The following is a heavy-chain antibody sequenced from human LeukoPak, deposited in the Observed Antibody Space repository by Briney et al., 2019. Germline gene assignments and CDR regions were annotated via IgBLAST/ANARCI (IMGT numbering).Heavy chain of an antibody. J-gene: IGHJ2*01. D-gene: IGHD3-22*01. Sequence: SETLSLTCAVYGGSFSGYYWSWIRQPPGEGLEWIGEINHSGSTNYNPCLKSRVTISVDTSKNQFSLKLSSVTAADTAVYYCARGIRGSGYYYGPGYWYFDLWGRGTLVTVSS. CDR1: GGSFSGYY. V-gene: IGHV4-34*01. CDR3: ARGIRGSGYYYGPGYWYFDL. CDR2: INHSGST.